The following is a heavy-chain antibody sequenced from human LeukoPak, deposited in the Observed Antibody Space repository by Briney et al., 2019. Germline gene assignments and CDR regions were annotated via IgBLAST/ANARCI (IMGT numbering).Heavy chain of an antibody. CDR1: GFTFTNYA. Sequence: ASVKVSCKASGFTFTNYAMQWVRQAPGQRLEWMGWINAGNGHTRYSQRFQGRVTITRDTSATTVYMEVTSLRFEDTAVYYCARGIWSRTVSSYYFDYWGQGTLVTVSS. V-gene: IGHV1-3*01. CDR3: ARGIWSRTVSSYYFDY. CDR2: INAGNGHT. J-gene: IGHJ4*02. D-gene: IGHD3-3*01.